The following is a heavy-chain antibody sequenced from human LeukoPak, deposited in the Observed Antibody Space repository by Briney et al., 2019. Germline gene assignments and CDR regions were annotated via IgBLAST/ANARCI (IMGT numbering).Heavy chain of an antibody. CDR2: IWYDGSNK. CDR1: GFTFSNAW. CDR3: ARDGAFDI. J-gene: IGHJ3*02. V-gene: IGHV3-33*08. Sequence: PGGSLRLSCAASGFTFSNAWMSWVRQAPGKGLEWVAVIWYDGSNKYYADSVKGRFTISRDNSKNTLYLQMNSLRAEDTAVYYCARDGAFDIWGQGTMVTVSS.